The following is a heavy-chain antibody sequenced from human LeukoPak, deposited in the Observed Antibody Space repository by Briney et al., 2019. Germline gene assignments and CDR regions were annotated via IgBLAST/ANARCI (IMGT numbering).Heavy chain of an antibody. CDR2: ISAYNGNT. V-gene: IGHV1-18*01. D-gene: IGHD6-19*01. CDR3: AREDEFGIAVAGRLNWFDP. CDR1: GYTFTSYG. Sequence: ASVKVSCKASGYTFTSYGISWVRQAPGQGLEWMGWISAYNGNTNYAQELQGRVTMTTDTSTSTAYMELRSLRSDDTAVYYCAREDEFGIAVAGRLNWFDPWGQGTLVTVSS. J-gene: IGHJ5*02.